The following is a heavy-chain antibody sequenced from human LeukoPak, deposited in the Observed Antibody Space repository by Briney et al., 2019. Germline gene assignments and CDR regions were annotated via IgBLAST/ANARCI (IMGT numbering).Heavy chain of an antibody. D-gene: IGHD4-23*01. CDR3: ARAYGYGYGGSAPFDY. CDR1: GFTFSSYD. J-gene: IGHJ4*02. Sequence: GGSLRLSCAASGFTFSSYDMHWVRQATGKGLEWVSAIGTAGDTYYPGSVKGRFTISRESAKNSLYLQMNSLRAGDTAVYYCARAYGYGYGGSAPFDYWGQGTLVTVSS. V-gene: IGHV3-13*01. CDR2: IGTAGDT.